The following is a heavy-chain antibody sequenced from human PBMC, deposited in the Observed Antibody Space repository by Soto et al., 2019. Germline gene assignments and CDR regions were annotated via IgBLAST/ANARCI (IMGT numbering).Heavy chain of an antibody. CDR2: INHSGST. V-gene: IGHV4-34*01. Sequence: SEPLSLTCAVYGGSFSGYYWSWIRQPPGKGLEWIGEINHSGSTNYNPSLKSRVTISVDTSKNQFSLKLSSVTAADTAVYYCARGGMYYDFWSGREGPFDPWGQGTLVTVSS. D-gene: IGHD3-3*01. CDR3: ARGGMYYDFWSGREGPFDP. J-gene: IGHJ5*02. CDR1: GGSFSGYY.